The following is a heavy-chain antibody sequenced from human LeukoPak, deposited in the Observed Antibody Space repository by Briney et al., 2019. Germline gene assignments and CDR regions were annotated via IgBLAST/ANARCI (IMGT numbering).Heavy chain of an antibody. J-gene: IGHJ5*02. Sequence: ASVKVSCKASGYTFTSYGISWVRQATGQGLEWMGWMNPNSGNTGYAQKFQGRVTMTRNTSISTAYMELSSLRSEDTAVYYCARGHYDFWSGLNWFDPWGQGTLVTVSS. CDR1: GYTFTSYG. CDR3: ARGHYDFWSGLNWFDP. CDR2: MNPNSGNT. V-gene: IGHV1-8*02. D-gene: IGHD3-3*01.